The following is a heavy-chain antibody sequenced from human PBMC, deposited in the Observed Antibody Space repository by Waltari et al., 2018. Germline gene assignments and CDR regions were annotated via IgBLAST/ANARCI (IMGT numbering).Heavy chain of an antibody. CDR3: ARDRGRGLYLDS. CDR1: W. V-gene: IGHV4-4*02. CDR2: SHRSGRT. J-gene: IGHJ4*02. D-gene: IGHD2-15*01. Sequence: WWGWVRQPPEKGLEWIGQSHRSGRTNYNPSLESRVSISLDTANKQLSLKVTSTTAADTAVYYCARDRGRGLYLDSWGQGILVTVSP.